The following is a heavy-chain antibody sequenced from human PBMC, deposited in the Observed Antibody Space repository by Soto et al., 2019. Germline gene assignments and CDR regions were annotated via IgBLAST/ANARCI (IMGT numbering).Heavy chain of an antibody. CDR3: ARFSGWYGGYYYYYGMDV. Sequence: SETLSLTCAVYGGSFSGYYLSWMRQPPGKGLEWIGEINHSGSTNYNPSLKSRVTISVDTSKNQFSLKLSSVTAADTAVYYCARFSGWYGGYYYYYGMDVWGQGTTVTVSS. CDR1: GGSFSGYY. CDR2: INHSGST. D-gene: IGHD6-19*01. J-gene: IGHJ6*02. V-gene: IGHV4-34*01.